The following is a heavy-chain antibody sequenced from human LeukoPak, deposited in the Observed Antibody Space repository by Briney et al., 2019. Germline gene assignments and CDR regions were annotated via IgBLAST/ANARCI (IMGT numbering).Heavy chain of an antibody. D-gene: IGHD3-22*01. Sequence: GGSLRLSCAASGFTFSNYWMHWVRQPPGKGLVWVSRIDPDGRSPSYADSVKGRFTISRDNAKTSLYPQMNSLRAEDTALYYCVKDIAYYYDSSGYFRYWGQGTLVTVSP. CDR3: VKDIAYYYDSSGYFRY. CDR1: GFTFSNYW. CDR2: IDPDGRSP. J-gene: IGHJ4*02. V-gene: IGHV3-74*01.